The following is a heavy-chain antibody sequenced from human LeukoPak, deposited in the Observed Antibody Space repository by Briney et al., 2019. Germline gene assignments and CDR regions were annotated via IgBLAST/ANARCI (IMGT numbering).Heavy chain of an antibody. V-gene: IGHV1-69*06. CDR2: IIPIFGTA. CDR3: ARERTEVGTIFGVVTNLELDY. Sequence: ASVKVSCKASGGTFSSYAISWVRQAPGQGLEWMGGIIPIFGTANYAQKFQGRVTITADKSTSTAYMELSSLRSEDTAVYYCARERTEVGTIFGVVTNLELDYWGQGTLVTVSS. D-gene: IGHD3-3*01. CDR1: GGTFSSYA. J-gene: IGHJ4*02.